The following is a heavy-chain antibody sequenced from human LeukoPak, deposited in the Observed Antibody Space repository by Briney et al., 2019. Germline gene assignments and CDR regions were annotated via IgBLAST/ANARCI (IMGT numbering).Heavy chain of an antibody. V-gene: IGHV3-7*01. J-gene: IGHJ4*02. CDR3: ARETPRRGETRDGYR. CDR2: IKEDGS. D-gene: IGHD5-24*01. CDR1: GFTFKKYW. Sequence: PGGSLRLSCAASGFTFKKYWMNWVRQVPGKGLECLANIKEDGSDADSVKGRFTISRDNPKNLLFLQINSLRVEDTAVYYCARETPRRGETRDGYRWGQGTLVTVSS.